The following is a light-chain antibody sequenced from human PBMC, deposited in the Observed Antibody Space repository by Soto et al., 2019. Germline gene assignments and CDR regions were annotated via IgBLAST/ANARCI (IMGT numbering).Light chain of an antibody. CDR3: VSFTTKKSYV. CDR2: DIA. Sequence: QSALTQPASVSGSPGQSITISCTGTSSDIGAYIFVSWYQQHPGKAPKLIIYDIANRPSGVSYRFSGSKSANTPSLTISGLQADDEADYYCVSFTTKKSYVFGTGTKLTVL. CDR1: SSDIGAYIF. V-gene: IGLV2-14*03. J-gene: IGLJ1*01.